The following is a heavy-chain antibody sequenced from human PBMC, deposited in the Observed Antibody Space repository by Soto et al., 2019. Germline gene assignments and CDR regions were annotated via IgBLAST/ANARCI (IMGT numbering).Heavy chain of an antibody. CDR2: IIPIFGTA. CDR1: GGTFSSYA. D-gene: IGHD3-10*01. Sequence: QVRLVQSGAEVKKPGSSVKVSCKASGGTFSSYAISWVRQAPGQGLEWMGGIIPIFGTANYAQKFQGRVTITADESTSRGYMELSSLRSEDRAVYYWGRGDYDGAGRGGMDVWGQGTTVTVSS. J-gene: IGHJ6*02. V-gene: IGHV1-69*01. CDR3: GRGDYDGAGRGGMDV.